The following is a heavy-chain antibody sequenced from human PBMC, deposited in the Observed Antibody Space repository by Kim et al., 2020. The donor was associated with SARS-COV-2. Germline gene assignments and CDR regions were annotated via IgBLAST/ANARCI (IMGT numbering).Heavy chain of an antibody. V-gene: IGHV3-53*01. Sequence: GGSLRLSCAASGFTVSSNYMSWVRQAPGKGLEWVSVIYSGGSTYYADSVKGRFTISRDNSKNTLYLQMNSLRAEDTAVYYCARDSDHSRFGELFSPHYWGQGTLVTVSS. CDR1: GFTVSSNY. CDR3: ARDSDHSRFGELFSPHY. CDR2: IYSGGST. D-gene: IGHD3-10*01. J-gene: IGHJ4*02.